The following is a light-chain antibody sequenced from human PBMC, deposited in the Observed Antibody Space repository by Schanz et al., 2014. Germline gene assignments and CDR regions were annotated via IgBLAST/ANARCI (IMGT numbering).Light chain of an antibody. CDR3: CLYTPMSVI. CDR1: TRDVANHNI. Sequence: QSALAQPASVSGSPGQSITIFCTGTTRDVANHNIVSWYQQHPGKAPKLMIYDDIKRPSGVSIRFSGSTSGNTASLTISGLQAEDEADYYCCLYTPMSVIFGGGTQLTVL. CDR2: DDI. J-gene: IGLJ2*01. V-gene: IGLV2-23*01.